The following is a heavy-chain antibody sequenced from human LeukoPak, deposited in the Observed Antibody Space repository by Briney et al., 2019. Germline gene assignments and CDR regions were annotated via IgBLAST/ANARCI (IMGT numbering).Heavy chain of an antibody. D-gene: IGHD4/OR15-4a*01. CDR1: GDSISSSSSY. CDR3: GRMISANFYFYYGMDV. Sequence: SETLSLTCTVSGDSISSSSSYWGWIRQPPGKGLEWIGTISYSGNTYYNPSLKSRVGTSVDTSKNQLSLKLSSVTAADTAVYYCGRMISANFYFYYGMDVWGQGTTVTVSS. J-gene: IGHJ6*02. V-gene: IGHV4-39*01. CDR2: ISYSGNT.